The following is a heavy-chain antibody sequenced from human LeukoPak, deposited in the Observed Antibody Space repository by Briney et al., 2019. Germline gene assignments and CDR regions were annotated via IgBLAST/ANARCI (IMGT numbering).Heavy chain of an antibody. Sequence: QPGGSLRLSCAASGFTFSSYEMNWVRQTPGKGLEWMAVISYDGINKYYAESVKGRFTISRDKSKNMLYLQMSSLSPEDTAVYYCATSGMGAYRFYFDYWGQGTLVIVST. V-gene: IGHV3-30*04. CDR1: GFTFSSYE. CDR2: ISYDGINK. D-gene: IGHD1-26*01. J-gene: IGHJ4*02. CDR3: ATSGMGAYRFYFDY.